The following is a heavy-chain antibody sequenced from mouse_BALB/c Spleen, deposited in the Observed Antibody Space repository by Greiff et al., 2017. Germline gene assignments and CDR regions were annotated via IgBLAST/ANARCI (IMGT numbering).Heavy chain of an antibody. CDR1: GFTFSNYW. D-gene: IGHD2-3*01. J-gene: IGHJ4*01. CDR3: TGYDGYHYYAMDY. Sequence: EVKLEESGGGLVQPGGSMKLSCVASGFTFSNYWMNWVRQSPEKGLEWVAEIRLKSNNYATHYAESVKGRFTISRDDSKSSVYLQMNNLRAEDTGIYYCTGYDGYHYYAMDYWGQGTSVTVSS. V-gene: IGHV6-6*02. CDR2: IRLKSNNYAT.